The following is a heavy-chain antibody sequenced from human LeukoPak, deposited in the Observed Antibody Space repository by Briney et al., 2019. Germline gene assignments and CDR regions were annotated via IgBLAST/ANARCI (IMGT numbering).Heavy chain of an antibody. CDR3: ARVKFPVDP. V-gene: IGHV4-30-2*01. J-gene: IGHJ5*02. CDR2: IYHSGST. CDR1: GGSISSGGYS. Sequence: SETLSLTCAVSGGSISSGGYSWSWIRQPPGKGLEWIGYIYHSGSTYYNPSLKSRVTISVDRSKNQFSLKLSSVTAADTAVYYCARVKFPVDPWGQGTLVTVSS.